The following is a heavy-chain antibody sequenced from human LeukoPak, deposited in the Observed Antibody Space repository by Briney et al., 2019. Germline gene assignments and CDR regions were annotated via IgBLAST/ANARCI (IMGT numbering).Heavy chain of an antibody. D-gene: IGHD6-6*01. CDR3: ANEYTPSSPLGELDS. CDR1: GFNLNSYA. V-gene: IGHV3-30*02. CDR2: IRHDEANN. J-gene: IGHJ4*02. Sequence: PGGSLRLSCAVSGFNLNSYAMHWVRQAPCKGLEGVAVIRHDEANNFYADSVQGRFTISRDTSKKLLYLQMNSLRVEDTAVYYCANEYTPSSPLGELDSWGQGTLVTVSS.